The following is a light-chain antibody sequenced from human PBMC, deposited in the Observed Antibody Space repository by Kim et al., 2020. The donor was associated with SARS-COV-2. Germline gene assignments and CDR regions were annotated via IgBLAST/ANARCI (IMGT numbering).Light chain of an antibody. CDR3: QQYNSYPYT. V-gene: IGKV1-5*03. Sequence: DIQMTQSPSTLSASVGDRVTITCRASQSISYWLAWYHQKPGKAPKVLIYKASNLERGVPSRFSGSGSGKEFTLTISSLQPDDFATYYCQQYNSYPYTFGQGTKLEIK. J-gene: IGKJ2*01. CDR2: KAS. CDR1: QSISYW.